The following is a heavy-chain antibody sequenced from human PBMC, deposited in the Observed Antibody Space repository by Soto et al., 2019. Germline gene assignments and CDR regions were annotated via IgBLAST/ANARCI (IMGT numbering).Heavy chain of an antibody. CDR1: GFTFSSYS. Sequence: GSLRLSCAASGFTFSSYSMNWVRQAPGKGLEWVSSISSSSSYIYYADSVKGRFTISRDNAKNSLYLQMNSLRAEDTAVYYCAREMGQNIPLYYWGQGTLVTVSS. V-gene: IGHV3-21*01. J-gene: IGHJ4*02. CDR3: AREMGQNIPLYY. CDR2: ISSSSSYI.